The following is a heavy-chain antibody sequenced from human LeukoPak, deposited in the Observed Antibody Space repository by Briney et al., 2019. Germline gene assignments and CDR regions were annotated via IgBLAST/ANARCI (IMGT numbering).Heavy chain of an antibody. D-gene: IGHD2-15*01. CDR1: GFTVSSNY. CDR2: IYSGGDT. J-gene: IGHJ4*02. V-gene: IGHV3-66*01. CDR3: SRRGGEGYFDC. Sequence: GGSLRLSCAASGFTVSSNYMTWVRQAPGKGLEWVSVIYSGGDTYYADSVKGRFTISRDNSKNTLYLQLNSLRAEDTAVYYCSRRGGEGYFDCWGQGTLVTVSS.